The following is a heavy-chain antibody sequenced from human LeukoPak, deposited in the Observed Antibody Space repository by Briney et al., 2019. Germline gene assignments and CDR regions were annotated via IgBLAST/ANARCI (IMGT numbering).Heavy chain of an antibody. CDR2: IWYDGTNK. J-gene: IGHJ4*02. CDR1: GFTFSSYG. CDR3: AREDTPATANY. Sequence: QPGRSLRLSCAASGFTFSSYGMHWVRQAPGKGLEWVALIWYDGTNKYYADSVKGRFTISRDNSKNTLYLQMNSLRAEDTAVYYCAREDTPATANYWGQGTLVTISS. V-gene: IGHV3-33*01. D-gene: IGHD2-21*02.